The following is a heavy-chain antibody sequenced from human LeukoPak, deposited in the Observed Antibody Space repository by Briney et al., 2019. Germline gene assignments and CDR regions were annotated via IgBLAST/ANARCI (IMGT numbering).Heavy chain of an antibody. CDR2: TYYRSKWYN. J-gene: IGHJ6*03. Sequence: SQTLSLTCAISGDSVSSNSAAWNWIRQSPSRGLEWLGRTYYRSKWYNDYAVSVKSRITINPDTSKNQFSLQLNSVTPEDTAVYYRARDMGEHNYYDSSGYSYYYHYMDVWGKGTTVTVSS. V-gene: IGHV6-1*01. D-gene: IGHD3-22*01. CDR1: GDSVSSNSAA. CDR3: ARDMGEHNYYDSSGYSYYYHYMDV.